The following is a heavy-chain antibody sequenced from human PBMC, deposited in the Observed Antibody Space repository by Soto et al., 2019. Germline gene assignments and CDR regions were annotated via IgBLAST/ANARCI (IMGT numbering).Heavy chain of an antibody. D-gene: IGHD3-22*01. Sequence: QVQLVQSGPEVKKPGASVKLSCKASGYIFTSYGIGWVRQAPGQGLEWMGWISAFKGYTKYPQRPQGRVTMTTDTPTSTAYMELRSLRSDDTAVYYCARVDDYYDSSGHYFTFFSSWGQGSLVTVSS. V-gene: IGHV1-18*01. CDR1: GYIFTSYG. CDR2: ISAFKGYT. CDR3: ARVDDYYDSSGHYFTFFSS. J-gene: IGHJ5*02.